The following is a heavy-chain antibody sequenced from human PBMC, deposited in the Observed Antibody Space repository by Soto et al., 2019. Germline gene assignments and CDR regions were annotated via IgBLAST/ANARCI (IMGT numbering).Heavy chain of an antibody. CDR2: IFSNDEK. J-gene: IGHJ6*02. CDR1: GFSLSNARMG. Sequence: QVTLKESGPVLVKPTETLTLTCTVSGFSLSNARMGVSWIRQPPGKALEWLAHIFSNDEKSYSTSLKSRLTISKDTSKSQVVLTMTNMDPVDTATYYCARIRGGYCSSTSCYTPSLGMDVWGQGTTVTVSS. D-gene: IGHD2-2*02. CDR3: ARIRGGYCSSTSCYTPSLGMDV. V-gene: IGHV2-26*01.